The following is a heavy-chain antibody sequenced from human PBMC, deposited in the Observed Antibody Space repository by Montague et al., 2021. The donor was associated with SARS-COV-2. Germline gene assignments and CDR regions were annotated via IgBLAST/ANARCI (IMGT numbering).Heavy chain of an antibody. J-gene: IGHJ6*02. CDR3: ARQVTARYFDWILYGMDV. D-gene: IGHD3-9*01. V-gene: IGHV4-39*01. CDR2: IYYSGST. Sequence: SETLSLTCTVSGGSISSSSYYWGWIRQPPGKGLEWIGSIYYSGSTYYNPSLKSRVTISVDTSKNQFSLKLSSVTAADTAVYYCARQVTARYFDWILYGMDVWGQGTTVTVSS. CDR1: GGSISSSSYY.